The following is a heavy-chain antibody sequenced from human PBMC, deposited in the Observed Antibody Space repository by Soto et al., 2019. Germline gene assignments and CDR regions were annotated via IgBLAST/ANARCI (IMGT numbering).Heavy chain of an antibody. CDR3: ARDLKDYYYGMDV. J-gene: IGHJ6*02. CDR2: IYYSGST. D-gene: IGHD2-15*01. Sequence: SETLSLTCTVSGGSISSYYWSWIRQPPGKGLEWIGYIYYSGSTNYNPSLKSRVTISVDTSKNQFSLKLSSVTAADTAVYYCARDLKDYYYGMDVWGQGNTVTVSS. V-gene: IGHV4-59*01. CDR1: GGSISSYY.